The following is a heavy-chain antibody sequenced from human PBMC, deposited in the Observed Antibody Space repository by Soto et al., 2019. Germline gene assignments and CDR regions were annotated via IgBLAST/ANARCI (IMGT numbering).Heavy chain of an antibody. J-gene: IGHJ4*02. CDR1: GLTFSSTA. D-gene: IGHD3-3*01. CDR3: AAGTYYDFWTGYSSGDY. CDR2: IVVGSGNT. Sequence: SVKVSCKASGLTFSSTAVQWVRQARGQRLEWIGWIVVGSGNTNYVQKFQERVTITRDMSTSTAYMELSSLRSEDTAVYYCAAGTYYDFWTGYSSGDYWGQGTLVTVSS. V-gene: IGHV1-58*01.